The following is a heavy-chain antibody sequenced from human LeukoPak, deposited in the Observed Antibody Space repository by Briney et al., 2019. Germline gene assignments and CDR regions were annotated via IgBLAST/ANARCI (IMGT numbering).Heavy chain of an antibody. CDR2: INPSGGST. CDR3: ARDESISVLWW. D-gene: IGHD2-21*01. CDR1: GYTFTNYY. V-gene: IGHV1-46*01. Sequence: ASVKVSCKASGYTFTNYYMHWVRQAPGQGLEWMGIINPSGGSTNYAQKFQGRVTMTRDTSTSTVYMELSSLRSEDTGVYYCARDESISVLWWWGQGTLVTVSS. J-gene: IGHJ1*01.